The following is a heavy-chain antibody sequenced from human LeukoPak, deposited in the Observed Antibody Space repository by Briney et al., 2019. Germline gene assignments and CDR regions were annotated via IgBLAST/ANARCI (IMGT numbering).Heavy chain of an antibody. V-gene: IGHV3-23*01. D-gene: IGHD3-22*01. CDR3: VKVAPSDYYDTTGCWGDH. CDR1: GFTFSSYG. Sequence: GGSLRLSCAASGFTFSSYGMAWVRQAPGKGLEWVSGMNGNGGRIYYADSVKGRFTISRDNSKNTLYLQMNSLRAEDTAVYYCVKVAPSDYYDTTGCWGDHWGQGTLVTVSS. J-gene: IGHJ4*02. CDR2: MNGNGGRI.